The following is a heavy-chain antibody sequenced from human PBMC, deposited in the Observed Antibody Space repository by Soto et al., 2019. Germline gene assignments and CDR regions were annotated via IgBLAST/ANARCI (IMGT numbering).Heavy chain of an antibody. Sequence: LPCTASALIPEPGAMHWGLLAPGKNMEWVSGISWEGGSVGYADSVKGRFTISRDNAKNSLYLEMNDLRSEDTALYYCAKDHDEDFDYDPDYVNDWGQSTLVT. J-gene: IGHJ1*01. CDR1: ALIPEPGA. CDR2: ISWEGGSV. V-gene: IGHV3-9*02. CDR3: AKDHDEDFDYDPDYVND. D-gene: IGHD4-17*01.